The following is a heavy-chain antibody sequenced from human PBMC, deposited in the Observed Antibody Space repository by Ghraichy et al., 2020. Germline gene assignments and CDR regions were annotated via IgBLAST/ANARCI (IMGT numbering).Heavy chain of an antibody. D-gene: IGHD2-2*01. Sequence: SETLSLTCAVYGGSFSGYYWSWIRQPPGKGLEWIGEINHSGSTNYNPSLKIRVTISVDTSKNQFSLKLSSVTAADTAVYYCARGKHCSSTSCYRYYYYYYGMDVWGQGTTVTVSS. CDR1: GGSFSGYY. CDR2: INHSGST. V-gene: IGHV4-34*01. CDR3: ARGKHCSSTSCYRYYYYYYGMDV. J-gene: IGHJ6*02.